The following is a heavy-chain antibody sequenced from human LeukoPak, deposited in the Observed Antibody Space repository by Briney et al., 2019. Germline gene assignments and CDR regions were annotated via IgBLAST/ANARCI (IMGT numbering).Heavy chain of an antibody. D-gene: IGHD3-10*01. CDR1: GFTFSSYG. CDR3: ARVFRGIWDAFDI. Sequence: PGGTLRLSCAASGFTFSSYGMSWVRQAPGKGLEWVSAISGSGGSTYYADSVKGRFTISRDNSKNTLYLQMNSLRTEDTAVYYCARVFRGIWDAFDIWGQGTMVTVSS. V-gene: IGHV3-23*01. CDR2: ISGSGGST. J-gene: IGHJ3*02.